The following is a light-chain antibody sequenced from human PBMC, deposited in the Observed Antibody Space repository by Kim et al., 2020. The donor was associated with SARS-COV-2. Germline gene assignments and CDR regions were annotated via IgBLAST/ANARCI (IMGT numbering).Light chain of an antibody. CDR3: SSHGGIRNVV. CDR1: SSDVGRYNY. V-gene: IGLV2-11*01. Sequence: QSALTQPRSVSGSPGQSVTISCTGTSSDVGRYNYVSWYQQHPDKAPKLMIYDVTDRFSGSRSGNTASLTISGLQAEDEADYYCSSHGGIRNVVFGGGTQLTVL. J-gene: IGLJ2*01. CDR2: DVT.